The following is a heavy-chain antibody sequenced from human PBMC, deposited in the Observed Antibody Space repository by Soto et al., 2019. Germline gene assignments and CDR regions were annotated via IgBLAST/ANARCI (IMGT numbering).Heavy chain of an antibody. V-gene: IGHV4-30-4*01. CDR2: LYFNGGT. CDR3: ARGISKYSSWYEPHTWFDA. D-gene: IGHD6-13*01. Sequence: SETMSLTCNVAGGTIVSPGCCWIWIHKSPGKGLEWIGYLYFNGGTQCNPSLRTPISMSLDTSKKHFSLKMRSVTGADTAVYYCARGISKYSSWYEPHTWFDAWGQGALVTVSS. CDR1: GGTIVSPGCC. J-gene: IGHJ5*02.